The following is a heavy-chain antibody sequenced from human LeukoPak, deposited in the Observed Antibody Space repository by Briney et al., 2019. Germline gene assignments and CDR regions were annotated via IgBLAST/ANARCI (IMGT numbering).Heavy chain of an antibody. Sequence: GSLRLSCAASGFTFSSYSMNWVRQAPGKGLEWVSSISSSSSYIYYADPVKGRFTISRDNAKNSLYLQMNSLRAEDTAVYYCAKGMSSAYYNWDYWGQGTLVTVSS. CDR3: AKGMSSAYYNWDY. V-gene: IGHV3-21*04. CDR1: GFTFSSYS. CDR2: ISSSSSYI. D-gene: IGHD3-22*01. J-gene: IGHJ4*02.